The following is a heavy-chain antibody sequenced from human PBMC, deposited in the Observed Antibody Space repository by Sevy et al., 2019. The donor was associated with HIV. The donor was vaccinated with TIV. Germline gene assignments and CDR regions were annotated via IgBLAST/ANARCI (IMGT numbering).Heavy chain of an antibody. Sequence: GGSLRLSCAASGFTFSSYSMNWVRQAPVKGLEWVSYLSSSSSTIYYADSVKGRFTISRDNAKNSLYLQMNSLRDEDTAVYYCARDVAAAGSYYFDYWGQGTLVTVSS. CDR2: LSSSSSTI. D-gene: IGHD6-13*01. V-gene: IGHV3-48*02. CDR3: ARDVAAAGSYYFDY. J-gene: IGHJ4*02. CDR1: GFTFSSYS.